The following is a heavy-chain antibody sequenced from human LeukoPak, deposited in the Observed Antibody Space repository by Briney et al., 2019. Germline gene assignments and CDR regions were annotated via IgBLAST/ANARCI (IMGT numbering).Heavy chain of an antibody. CDR3: ARETLAVSIDY. CDR1: GGSISSGSYY. J-gene: IGHJ4*02. CDR2: IYTSGST. Sequence: NPSETLSLTCTVSGGSISSGSYYWSWIRQPAGKGLEWIGRIYTSGSTNYNPSLKSRVTISVDTSKHQFPLKLSSVTAADTAVYYCARETLAVSIDYWGQGTLVTVSS. D-gene: IGHD6-19*01. V-gene: IGHV4-61*02.